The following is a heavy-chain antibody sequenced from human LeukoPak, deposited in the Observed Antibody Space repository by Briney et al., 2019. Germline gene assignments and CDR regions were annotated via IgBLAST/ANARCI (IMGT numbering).Heavy chain of an antibody. Sequence: PGGSLRLSCAASGFTFSSYAMSWVSQDQGKGLEWVSGISGSGGSTYYADSVKGRFTISRDNSKNTLYLQMDSLRAEDTAVYYCAKGSYYYGSGSHFDSWGQGTLVTVSS. CDR3: AKGSYYYGSGSHFDS. CDR2: ISGSGGST. V-gene: IGHV3-23*01. J-gene: IGHJ4*02. D-gene: IGHD3-10*01. CDR1: GFTFSSYA.